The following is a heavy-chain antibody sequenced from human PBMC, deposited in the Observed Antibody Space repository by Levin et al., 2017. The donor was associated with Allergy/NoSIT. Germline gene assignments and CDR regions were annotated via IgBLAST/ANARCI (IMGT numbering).Heavy chain of an antibody. Sequence: KSSETLSLTCAVYGGSFSGYYWSWIRQPPGKGLEWIGEINHSGSTNYNPSLKSRVTISVDTSKNQFSLKLSSVTAADTAVYYCASMVPDYWGQGTLVTVSS. CDR1: GGSFSGYY. CDR2: INHSGST. V-gene: IGHV4-34*01. CDR3: ASMVPDY. D-gene: IGHD3-10*01. J-gene: IGHJ4*02.